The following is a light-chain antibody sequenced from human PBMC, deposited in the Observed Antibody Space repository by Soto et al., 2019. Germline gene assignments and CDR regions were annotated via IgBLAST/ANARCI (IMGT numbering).Light chain of an antibody. CDR3: QQRYTWPT. CDR2: DAY. J-gene: IGKJ3*01. CDR1: QSVSSY. V-gene: IGKV3-11*01. Sequence: ETVLTQSPTTLSLSPGERATLSCRASQSVSSYLAWYQQEPGQAPRLLLYDAYKRATVIPARFSGSGSGKYFTITISSHDPGVFAYYYCQQRYTWPTFGPGTKVDIK.